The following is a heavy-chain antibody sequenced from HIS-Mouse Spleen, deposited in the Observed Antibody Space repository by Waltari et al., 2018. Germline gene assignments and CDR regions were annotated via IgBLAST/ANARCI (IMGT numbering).Heavy chain of an antibody. Sequence: QLQLQESGPGLVKPSETRSRTCTVSGCSISSSSYYCGWVRQPPGKGLEWIGGIYYRGSTYYNPSLKSRVTISVDTSKNQFSLKLSSVTAADTAVYYCAREIPYSSSWYDWYFDLWGRGTLVTVSS. D-gene: IGHD6-13*01. J-gene: IGHJ2*01. CDR1: GCSISSSSYY. CDR3: AREIPYSSSWYDWYFDL. V-gene: IGHV4-39*07. CDR2: IYYRGST.